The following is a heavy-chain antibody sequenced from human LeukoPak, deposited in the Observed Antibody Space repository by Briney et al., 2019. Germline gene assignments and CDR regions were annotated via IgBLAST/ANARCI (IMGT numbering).Heavy chain of an antibody. Sequence: PGGSLRLSCAASGFTFSSYAMSWVRQAPGKGLEWVSAISGSGGSTYYADSVKGRFTISRDNSKNTVYLQMNSLRAADTAVYYCAKGRIAVALYYGMDVWGQGTTVTVFS. V-gene: IGHV3-23*01. D-gene: IGHD6-19*01. CDR1: GFTFSSYA. CDR3: AKGRIAVALYYGMDV. J-gene: IGHJ6*02. CDR2: ISGSGGST.